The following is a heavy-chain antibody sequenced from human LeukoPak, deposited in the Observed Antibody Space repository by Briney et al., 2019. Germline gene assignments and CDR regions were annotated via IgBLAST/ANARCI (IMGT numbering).Heavy chain of an antibody. CDR1: GFTFSSYG. D-gene: IGHD1-26*01. CDR3: ARRRDSGSLQHFDY. V-gene: IGHV3-30*03. Sequence: GGSLRPSCAASGFTFSSYGMHWVRQAPGKGLEWVAVISYDGSNKYYADSVKGRFTISRDNSKNTLYLQMNSLRAEDTAVYYCARRRDSGSLQHFDYWGQGTLVTVSS. CDR2: ISYDGSNK. J-gene: IGHJ4*02.